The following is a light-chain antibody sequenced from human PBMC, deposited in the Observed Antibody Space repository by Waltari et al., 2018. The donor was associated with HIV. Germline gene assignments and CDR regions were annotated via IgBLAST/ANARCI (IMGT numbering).Light chain of an antibody. Sequence: DIVMTQSPDSLAASLGERATINCKSNQTVLYTSNTKNYLAWYQQKPGQPPKLLIYGESTRESGVPDRFSGSGSGTEFTLSIRSLQAEDVAVYYCQQYFSTPWTFGQGTKVEIK. CDR3: QQYFSTPWT. J-gene: IGKJ1*01. V-gene: IGKV4-1*01. CDR1: QTVLYTSNTKNY. CDR2: GES.